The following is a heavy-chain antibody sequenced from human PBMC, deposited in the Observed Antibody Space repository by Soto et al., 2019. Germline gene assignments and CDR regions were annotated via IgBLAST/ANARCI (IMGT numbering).Heavy chain of an antibody. Sequence: EVQLVESGGGLVQPGGSLRLSCAASGFTFTSHAIHWVRQAPGKGLEYVSSMTSNGDRADYANSVKGRFPVSRDESKNTLYLQMDTLRTEDISVYYCAIESGEYTSGWYDYWCQGTLVTVSS. D-gene: IGHD6-19*01. CDR3: AIESGEYTSGWYDY. J-gene: IGHJ4*02. V-gene: IGHV3-64*01. CDR1: GFTFTSHA. CDR2: MTSNGDRA.